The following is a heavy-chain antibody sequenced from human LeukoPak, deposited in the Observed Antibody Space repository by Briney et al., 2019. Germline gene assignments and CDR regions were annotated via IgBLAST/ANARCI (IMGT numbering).Heavy chain of an antibody. CDR2: IYHSGST. V-gene: IGHV4-38-2*02. D-gene: IGHD2-2*01. Sequence: SETLSLTCTVSGYSISSGYYWGWIRQPPGKGLEWIGSIYHSGSTYYNPSLRSRVTISVDTSKNQFSLKLRSVTAADTAVYYCARPYCGSTSCYAPFDYWGQGSLVIVSS. J-gene: IGHJ4*02. CDR3: ARPYCGSTSCYAPFDY. CDR1: GYSISSGYY.